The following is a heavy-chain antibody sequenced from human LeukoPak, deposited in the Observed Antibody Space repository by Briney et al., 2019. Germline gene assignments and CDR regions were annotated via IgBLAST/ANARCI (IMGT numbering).Heavy chain of an antibody. CDR3: AKDRASGSYYGGRFSYFDY. J-gene: IGHJ4*02. CDR2: ISSDGSNR. Sequence: PGGSLRLSCAASGFTFSGYGMHWVRQAPDKGLEWVALISSDGSNRIYADSVKGRFSISRDNSKNMLHLQMNSLRAEDTAVYYCAKDRASGSYYGGRFSYFDYWGQGTLVTVSS. D-gene: IGHD1-26*01. CDR1: GFTFSGYG. V-gene: IGHV3-30*18.